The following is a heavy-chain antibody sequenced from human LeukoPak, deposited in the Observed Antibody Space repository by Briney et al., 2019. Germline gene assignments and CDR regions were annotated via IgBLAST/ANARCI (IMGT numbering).Heavy chain of an antibody. CDR2: IYYSGST. CDR3: AREMDGYSSGFAY. D-gene: IGHD5-24*01. J-gene: IGHJ4*02. Sequence: KSSETLSLTCTVSGGSVSSGSYYWSWIRQPPGKGLEWIGYIYYSGSTNYNPSLKSRVTISVDTSKNQFSLMLSSVTAADTAVYYCAREMDGYSSGFAYWGQGTLVTVSS. CDR1: GGSVSSGSYY. V-gene: IGHV4-61*01.